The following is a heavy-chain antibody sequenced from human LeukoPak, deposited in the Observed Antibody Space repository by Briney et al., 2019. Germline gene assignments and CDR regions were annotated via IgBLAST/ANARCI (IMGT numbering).Heavy chain of an antibody. CDR3: ARGSSGYYYGSGSSY. CDR1: GFPFSSYS. V-gene: IGHV3-30*14. CDR2: VLYDGSMK. J-gene: IGHJ4*02. Sequence: GGSVRLSCAASGFPFSSYSMHWVRQAPGKGLEWVAVVLYDGSMKYYADSGQGRFTISRDNSENTLYLQMGSLRAEDMAVYYCARGSSGYYYGSGSSYWGQGTLVTVSS. D-gene: IGHD3-10*01.